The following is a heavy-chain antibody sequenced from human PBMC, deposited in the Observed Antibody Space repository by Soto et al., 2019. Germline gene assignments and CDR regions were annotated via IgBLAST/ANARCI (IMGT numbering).Heavy chain of an antibody. J-gene: IGHJ3*02. CDR3: ARDLPVVTHAFDI. D-gene: IGHD2-21*02. Sequence: AAVKSACSASDCTSTSYGGSWGRQAPGQGLEWMGWISAYNGNTNYAQKLQGRVTMTTDTSTSTAYMELRSLRSDDTAVYYCARDLPVVTHAFDIWGQGTMVTVSS. CDR1: DCTSTSYG. V-gene: IGHV1-18*01. CDR2: ISAYNGNT.